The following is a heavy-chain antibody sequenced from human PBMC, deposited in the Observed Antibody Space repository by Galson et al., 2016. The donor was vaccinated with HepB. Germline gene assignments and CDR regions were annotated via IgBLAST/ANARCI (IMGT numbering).Heavy chain of an antibody. CDR3: AKDLFGSGSFLDF. CDR1: GFIFSPYA. CDR2: IPYVESDK. J-gene: IGHJ4*02. D-gene: IGHD1-26*01. V-gene: IGHV3-30*18. Sequence: LRLSCAASGFIFSPYAMHWVRQAPGKGLEWVAFIPYVESDKDYADSVKGRFTISRDNSKNTLYLQMNSLRAEDTAVYYCAKDLFGSGSFLDFWGQGTLVIVSS.